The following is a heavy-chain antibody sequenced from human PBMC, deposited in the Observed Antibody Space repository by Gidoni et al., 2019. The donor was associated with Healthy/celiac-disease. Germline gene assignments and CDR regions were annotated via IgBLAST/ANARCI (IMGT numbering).Heavy chain of an antibody. D-gene: IGHD2-2*01. CDR2: IIPILGIA. J-gene: IGHJ6*02. Sequence: QVQLVQSGAEVKKPGSSVKVSCKASGGTFSSYTISWGRQAPGQGLEWMGRIIPILGIANYAQKFQGRVTITADKSTSTAYMELSSLRSEDTAVYYCARVGGCSSTSCYDYYYYGMDVWGQGTTVTVSS. V-gene: IGHV1-69*02. CDR1: GGTFSSYT. CDR3: ARVGGCSSTSCYDYYYYGMDV.